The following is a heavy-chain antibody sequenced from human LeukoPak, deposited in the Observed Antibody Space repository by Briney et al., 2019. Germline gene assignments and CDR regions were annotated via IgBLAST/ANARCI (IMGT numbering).Heavy chain of an antibody. D-gene: IGHD3-3*01. Sequence: PGGSLRLSCAASGFTFSSYSMNWVRQAPGKGLEWVSYISSSSSTIYYADSVKGRFTISRDNAKNSLYLQMNSLRAEDTAVYYCARDRTIFGVVISYFDYWGQGTLVTVSS. CDR3: ARDRTIFGVVISYFDY. CDR1: GFTFSSYS. J-gene: IGHJ4*02. CDR2: ISSSSSTI. V-gene: IGHV3-48*01.